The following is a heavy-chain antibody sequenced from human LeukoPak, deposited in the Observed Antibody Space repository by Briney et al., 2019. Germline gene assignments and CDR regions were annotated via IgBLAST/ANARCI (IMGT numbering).Heavy chain of an antibody. CDR2: ISGSGGST. D-gene: IGHD3-9*01. CDR1: GFTFSSYA. CDR3: ANEGDFLTGYYSFDY. V-gene: IGHV3-23*01. J-gene: IGHJ4*02. Sequence: GGSLRLSCAASGFTFSSYAMSWVRQAPGKGLEWVSAISGSGGSTYYADSVKGRFTISRDNSKNTLYLQMNSLRAEDTAVYYCANEGDFLTGYYSFDYWGQGTLVTVSS.